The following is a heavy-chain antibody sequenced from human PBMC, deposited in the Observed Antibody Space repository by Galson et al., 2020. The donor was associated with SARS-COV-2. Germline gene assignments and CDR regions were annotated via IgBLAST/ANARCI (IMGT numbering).Heavy chain of an antibody. V-gene: IGHV4-59*11. CDR1: GGSISSHY. J-gene: IGHJ4*02. CDR2: IYYSGST. D-gene: IGHD3-16*02. Sequence: SETLSLTCTVSGGSISSHYWSWIRQPPGKGLEWIGYIYYSGSTNYNPSLKSRVTISVDTSKNQFSLKLSSVTAADTAVYYCARDIGRGYFDYWGQGTLVTVSS. CDR3: ARDIGRGYFDY.